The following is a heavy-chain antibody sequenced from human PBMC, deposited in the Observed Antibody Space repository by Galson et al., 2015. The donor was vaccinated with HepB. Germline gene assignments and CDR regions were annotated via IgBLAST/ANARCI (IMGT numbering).Heavy chain of an antibody. J-gene: IGHJ6*02. CDR1: GFIFSDYA. D-gene: IGHD2-8*01. CDR2: MSGSGGTT. CDR3: AKSLRRCTNRVACHGLYYYYGMDV. V-gene: IGHV3-23*01. Sequence: SLRLSCAASGFIFSDYAMSWVRQAPGKGLEWVSGMSGSGGTTYYADSVKGRFTVTRDNSKTTLFLQMSSLRVEDTAVYYCAKSLRRCTNRVACHGLYYYYGMDVWGQGTTVSVSS.